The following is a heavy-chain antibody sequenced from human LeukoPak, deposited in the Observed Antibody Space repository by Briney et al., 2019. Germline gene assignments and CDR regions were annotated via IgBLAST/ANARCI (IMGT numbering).Heavy chain of an antibody. V-gene: IGHV4-4*02. Sequence: PSETLSLTCALSGGSITVSDWCWWTLVRQPPGKGLEWIGEIYHSGSTNYNPSLKSRVTISLDKSKNQCSLALTSVTAAGTAMYYCATRYSVWPKWGPGTLVTVSS. CDR2: IYHSGST. CDR1: GGSITVSDW. CDR3: ATRYSVWPK. D-gene: IGHD5/OR15-5a*01. J-gene: IGHJ4*02.